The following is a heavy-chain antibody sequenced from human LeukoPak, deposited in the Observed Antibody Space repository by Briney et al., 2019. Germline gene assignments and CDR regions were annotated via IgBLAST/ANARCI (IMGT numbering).Heavy chain of an antibody. Sequence: GGSLRLSCAASGFTFSNYEMSWVRQAPGKGLEWVAVIYSGGSTKYADSVKARFTISRDNSKNTVYLQMNSLRADDTAVYYCARATLDNWGQGTLVTVSS. CDR1: GFTFSNYE. CDR2: IYSGGST. V-gene: IGHV3-53*01. J-gene: IGHJ4*02. CDR3: ARATLDN.